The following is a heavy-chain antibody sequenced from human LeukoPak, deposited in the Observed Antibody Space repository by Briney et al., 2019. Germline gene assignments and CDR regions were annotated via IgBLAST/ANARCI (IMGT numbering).Heavy chain of an antibody. CDR2: IYYSGST. V-gene: IGHV4-59*01. CDR3: ARGVAVAGYYFDY. J-gene: IGHJ4*02. D-gene: IGHD6-19*01. CDR1: GGSISSYY. Sequence: SETLSLTRTVSGGSISSYYWSWIRQPPGKGLEWIGYIYYSGSTNYNPSLKSRVTISVDTSKNQFSLKLSSVTAADTAVYYCARGVAVAGYYFDYWGQGTLVTVSS.